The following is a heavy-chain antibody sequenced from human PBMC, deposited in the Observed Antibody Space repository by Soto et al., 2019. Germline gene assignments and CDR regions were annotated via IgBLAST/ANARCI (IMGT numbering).Heavy chain of an antibody. CDR2: IYYNGST. Sequence: SETLSLTCTVSGGSISSSSYYWGWIRQPPGKGLEWIGSIYYNGSTYYNPSLKSRVTISVDTSKNQFSLKLSSVTATDTAVYYCAREWGIAETYYYYGMDVWGQGTTVTVSS. CDR1: GGSISSSSYY. V-gene: IGHV4-39*01. CDR3: AREWGIAETYYYYGMDV. J-gene: IGHJ6*02. D-gene: IGHD6-13*01.